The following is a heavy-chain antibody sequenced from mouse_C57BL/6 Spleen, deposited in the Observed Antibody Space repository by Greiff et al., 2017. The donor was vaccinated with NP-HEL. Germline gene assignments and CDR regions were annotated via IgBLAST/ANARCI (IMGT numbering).Heavy chain of an antibody. V-gene: IGHV1-82*01. J-gene: IGHJ2*01. CDR2: IYPGDGDT. CDR3: AREGDYYGLFDY. Sequence: QVQLKESGPELVKPGASVKISCKASGYAFSSSWMNWVKQRPGKGLEWIGRIYPGDGDTNYNGKFKGKATLTADKSSSTAYMQLSSLTSEDSAVYFCAREGDYYGLFDYWGQGTTLTVSS. CDR1: GYAFSSSW. D-gene: IGHD1-1*01.